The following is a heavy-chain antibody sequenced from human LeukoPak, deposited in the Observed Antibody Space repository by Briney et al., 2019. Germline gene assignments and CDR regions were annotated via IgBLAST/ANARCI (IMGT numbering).Heavy chain of an antibody. CDR2: INGGDYST. J-gene: IGHJ4*02. D-gene: IGHD3-10*01. V-gene: IGHV3-23*01. Sequence: GGSLRLSCAASGFTFSTSAMSWVRQAPRKGLQWLSSINGGDYSTYYADSVKGRFTISRDSSKNILYLQMNSLRTDDTAIYYCATANPTPRGINFDYWGQGTLVTVSS. CDR1: GFTFSTSA. CDR3: ATANPTPRGINFDY.